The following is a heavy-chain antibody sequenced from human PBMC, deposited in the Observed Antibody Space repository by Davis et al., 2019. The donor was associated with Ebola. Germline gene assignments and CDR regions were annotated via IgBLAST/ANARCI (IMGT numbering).Heavy chain of an antibody. D-gene: IGHD5-18*01. CDR3: ARHEGPGYSYGYWYFDL. CDR1: GYSFTSHW. Sequence: KVSCKGSGYSFTSHWIAWVRQVPGKGLEWMGIIYPGDSDTRYSPSFQGQVTISADKSISTAYLQWSSLKASDTAMYYCARHEGPGYSYGYWYFDLWGRGTLVTVSS. V-gene: IGHV5-51*01. CDR2: IYPGDSDT. J-gene: IGHJ2*01.